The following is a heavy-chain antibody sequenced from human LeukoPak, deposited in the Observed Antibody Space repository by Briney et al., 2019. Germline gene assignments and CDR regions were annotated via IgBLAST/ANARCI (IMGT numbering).Heavy chain of an antibody. V-gene: IGHV3-15*01. CDR1: GFTFSNAW. Sequence: GGSLRLSCAASGFTFSNAWMSWVRQAPGKGLEWVGRIKSKTDGGTTDYAAPVKGRFTISRDNSKNTLYLQMNSLRAEDTAVYYCAREGRYSYWGFSGIAATPPTESYPDYWGQGTLVTVSS. CDR3: AREGRYSYWGFSGIAATPPTESYPDY. CDR2: IKSKTDGGTT. J-gene: IGHJ4*02. D-gene: IGHD6-6*01.